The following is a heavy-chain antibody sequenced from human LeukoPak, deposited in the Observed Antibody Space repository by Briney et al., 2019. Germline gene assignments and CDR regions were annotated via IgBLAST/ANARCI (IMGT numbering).Heavy chain of an antibody. D-gene: IGHD4-17*01. CDR2: IYYSGST. V-gene: IGHV4-30-4*01. CDR3: ARDTVTTFGYYYGMDV. Sequence: SETLSLTCTVSGGSISSGDYYWSWIRQPPGKGLECIGYIYYSGSTYYNPSLKSRVTISVDTSKNQFSLKLSSVTAADTAVYYCARDTVTTFGYYYGMDVWGQGTTVTVSS. CDR1: GGSISSGDYY. J-gene: IGHJ6*02.